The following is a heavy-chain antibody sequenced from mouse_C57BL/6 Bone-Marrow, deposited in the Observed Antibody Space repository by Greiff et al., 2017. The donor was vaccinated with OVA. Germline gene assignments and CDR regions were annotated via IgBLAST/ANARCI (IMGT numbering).Heavy chain of an antibody. CDR1: GFSLTSYG. CDR3: AKKVTTKETWFAY. Sequence: VKLVESGPGLVQPSQSLSITCTVSGFSLTSYGVHWVRQSPGKGLEWLGVIWRGGSTDYNAAFMSRLSITKDNSKSQVVFKMNSLQADDTAIYYCAKKVTTKETWFAYWGQGTLVTVSA. D-gene: IGHD2-2*01. V-gene: IGHV2-5*01. CDR2: IWRGGST. J-gene: IGHJ3*01.